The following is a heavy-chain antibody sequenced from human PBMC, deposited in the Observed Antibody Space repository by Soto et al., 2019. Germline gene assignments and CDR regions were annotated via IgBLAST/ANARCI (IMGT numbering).Heavy chain of an antibody. D-gene: IGHD3-22*01. CDR2: MNPNSGNT. V-gene: IGHV1-8*01. CDR1: GYTFTSYD. CDR3: ARERVSAFDI. Sequence: QVQLVQSGAEVKKPGASVKVSCKASGYTFTSYDINWVRQATGQGLEWMGWMNPNSGNTGYAQKFXGXVXMXRNTSISTAYMELSSLRSEDTAVYYCARERVSAFDIWGQGTMVTVSS. J-gene: IGHJ3*02.